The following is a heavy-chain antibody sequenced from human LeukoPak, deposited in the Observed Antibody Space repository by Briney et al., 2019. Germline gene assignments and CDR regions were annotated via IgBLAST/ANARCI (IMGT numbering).Heavy chain of an antibody. J-gene: IGHJ4*02. CDR1: GGSISSSSYY. CDR3: ARAEYQLLL. V-gene: IGHV4-39*07. Sequence: SETLSLTCTVSGGSISSSSYYWGWIRQPPGKGLEWIGSIYYSGSTYYNPSLKGRVTISVDTSKNQFSLKLSSVTAADTAVYYCARAEYQLLLWGQGTLVTVSS. D-gene: IGHD2-2*01. CDR2: IYYSGST.